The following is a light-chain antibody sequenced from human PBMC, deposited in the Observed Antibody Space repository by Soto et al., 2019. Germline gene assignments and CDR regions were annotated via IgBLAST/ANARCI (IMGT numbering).Light chain of an antibody. CDR2: EVT. J-gene: IGLJ1*01. CDR1: SSDVGGYKY. CDR3: ATWDDSLNDYV. V-gene: IGLV2-14*01. Sequence: QSALTQPASVSGSPGQSITISCTGTSSDVGGYKYVSWYQQHPGKAPKLMIYEVTNRPSGVSNRFSGSKSGNTASLTISGLQAEDEADYYCATWDDSLNDYVFATGTKVTVL.